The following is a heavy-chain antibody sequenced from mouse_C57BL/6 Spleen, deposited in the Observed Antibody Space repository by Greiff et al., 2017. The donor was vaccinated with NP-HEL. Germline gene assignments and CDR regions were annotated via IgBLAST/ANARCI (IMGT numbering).Heavy chain of an antibody. CDR2: IYPSDSET. CDR3: ARRYYGSVDY. CDR1: GYTFTSYW. J-gene: IGHJ4*01. Sequence: QVQLQQPGAELVRPGSSVKLSCKASGYTFTSYWMDWVKQRPGQGLEWIGNIYPSDSETHYNQKFKDKATLTVDKSSSTAYMQLSSLTSEDSAVYYCARRYYGSVDYWGQGTSVTVSS. D-gene: IGHD1-1*01. V-gene: IGHV1-61*01.